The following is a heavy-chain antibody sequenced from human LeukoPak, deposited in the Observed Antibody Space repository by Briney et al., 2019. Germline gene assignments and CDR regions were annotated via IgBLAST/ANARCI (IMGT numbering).Heavy chain of an antibody. J-gene: IGHJ6*02. CDR1: GFTFSSYG. D-gene: IGHD2/OR15-2a*01. V-gene: IGHV3-30*18. Sequence: PGGSLRLSCAASGFTFSSYGMHWVRQAPGKGLEWVAVISYDGSNKYYADSVKGRFTISRDNSKNTLYLQMNSLRAEDTAVYYCAKGIGTAQGPFYYYYYGMDVWGQGTTVTVSS. CDR2: ISYDGSNK. CDR3: AKGIGTAQGPFYYYYYGMDV.